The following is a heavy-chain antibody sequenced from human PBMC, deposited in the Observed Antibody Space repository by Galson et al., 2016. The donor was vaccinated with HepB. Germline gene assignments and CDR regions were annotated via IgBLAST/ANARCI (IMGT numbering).Heavy chain of an antibody. CDR1: GFTFSSYW. J-gene: IGHJ4*02. CDR3: ARDPGTVTFQGSDY. D-gene: IGHD4-17*01. Sequence: SLRLSCAASGFTFSSYWMSWVRQAPGKGLEWVANIKQDGSEKYYVDSVRGRFTISRDNAKNSLYLQMNSLRAEDTAVYYCARDPGTVTFQGSDYWGQGTLVTVSS. CDR2: IKQDGSEK. V-gene: IGHV3-7*03.